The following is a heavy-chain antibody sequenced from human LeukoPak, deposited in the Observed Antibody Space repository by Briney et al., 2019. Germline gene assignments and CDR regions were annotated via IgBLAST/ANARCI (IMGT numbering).Heavy chain of an antibody. D-gene: IGHD1/OR15-1a*01. CDR2: IWYDGSNI. CDR1: GFTFSSFG. J-gene: IGHJ4*02. CDR3: AKEGSYFNNGPHGFDY. V-gene: IGHV3-33*03. Sequence: PGRSLRLSCAASGFTFSSFGMHWVRQAPGKGLEWVAVIWYDGSNINYADSVKGRFSISRDSSKNILYLQMNSLRAEDTAVYYCAKEGSYFNNGPHGFDYWGQGTLVTVSS.